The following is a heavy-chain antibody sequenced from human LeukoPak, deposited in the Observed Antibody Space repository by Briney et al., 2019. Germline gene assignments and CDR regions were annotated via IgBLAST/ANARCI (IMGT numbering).Heavy chain of an antibody. CDR2: ISGSGGST. J-gene: IGHJ3*02. CDR1: GFTFSSYA. Sequence: PGGSLRLPCAASGFTFSSYAMSWVRQAPGKGLEWVSAISGSGGSTYYADSVKGRFTISRDNSKNTLYLQMNSLRAEDTAVYYCAKDDTIGYCSGGSCIDAFDIWGQGTMVTVSS. CDR3: AKDDTIGYCSGGSCIDAFDI. V-gene: IGHV3-23*01. D-gene: IGHD2-15*01.